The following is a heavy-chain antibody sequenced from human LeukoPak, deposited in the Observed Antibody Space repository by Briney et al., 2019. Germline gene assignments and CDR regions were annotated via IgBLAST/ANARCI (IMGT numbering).Heavy chain of an antibody. D-gene: IGHD6-13*01. J-gene: IGHJ4*02. Sequence: ASVKVSCKASGYTFTSYAMNWVRQATGQGLEWMGWINTNTGNPTYAQGFTGRFVFSLDTSVSTAYLQISSLKAEDTAVYYCARVFSKFPSIAAAGTGDYWGQGTLVTVSS. CDR1: GYTFTSYA. CDR2: INTNTGNP. V-gene: IGHV7-4-1*02. CDR3: ARVFSKFPSIAAAGTGDY.